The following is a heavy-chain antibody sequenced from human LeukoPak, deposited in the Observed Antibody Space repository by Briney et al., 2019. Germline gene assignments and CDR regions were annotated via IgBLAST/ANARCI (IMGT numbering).Heavy chain of an antibody. J-gene: IGHJ3*02. V-gene: IGHV3-11*01. CDR1: GFTFSDYY. Sequence: GRSLRLSCAVSGFTFSDYYMSYIRQPPGKGLEWLSYISTSGSVIYYADSVKGRFTISRDKANNSLYLQMNSLIAEGPAVYYCARVRRGDRPIGAFEICGQGTMVTVSS. D-gene: IGHD4-17*01. CDR2: ISTSGSVI. CDR3: ARVRRGDRPIGAFEI.